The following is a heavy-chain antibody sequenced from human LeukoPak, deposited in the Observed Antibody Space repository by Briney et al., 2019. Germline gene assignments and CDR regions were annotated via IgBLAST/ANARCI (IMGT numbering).Heavy chain of an antibody. CDR3: ARSVTTTHYYYYMDV. Sequence: ASVKVSCKASGYTFTSHGIGWVRQAPGQGLEWMGWISAYNGNTNYAQKLQGRVTMTTDTSTSTAYMELRSLRSDDTAVYYCARSVTTTHYYYYMDVWGKGTTVTISS. CDR1: GYTFTSHG. D-gene: IGHD4-17*01. CDR2: ISAYNGNT. J-gene: IGHJ6*03. V-gene: IGHV1-18*01.